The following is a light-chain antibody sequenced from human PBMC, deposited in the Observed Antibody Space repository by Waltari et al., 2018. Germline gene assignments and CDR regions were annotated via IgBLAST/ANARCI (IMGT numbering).Light chain of an antibody. CDR1: QRLLHSNGNNY. V-gene: IGKV2-28*01. Sequence: DIVMAQSPLSLPVTPGAPASIPCRPSQRLLHSNGNNYLDWYLQKPGKSQQLLIYLGSNRASGVPDRFSGSGSGTDFTLKISRVEAEDVGVYYCMQALQTPWTFGQGTKVEIK. J-gene: IGKJ1*01. CDR3: MQALQTPWT. CDR2: LGS.